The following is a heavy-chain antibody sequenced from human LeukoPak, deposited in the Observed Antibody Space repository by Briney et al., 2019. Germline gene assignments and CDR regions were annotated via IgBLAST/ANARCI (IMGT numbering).Heavy chain of an antibody. Sequence: GGSLRLSCAASGFTFSSYAMSWVRQAPGKGLEWVAVISYDGSNKYYADSVKGRFTISRDNSKNTLYLQMNSLRAEDTAVYYCAKDLEGFPAGDYVGYYYYGMDVWGQGTTVTVSS. D-gene: IGHD4-23*01. CDR3: AKDLEGFPAGDYVGYYYYGMDV. V-gene: IGHV3-30*18. CDR2: ISYDGSNK. CDR1: GFTFSSYA. J-gene: IGHJ6*02.